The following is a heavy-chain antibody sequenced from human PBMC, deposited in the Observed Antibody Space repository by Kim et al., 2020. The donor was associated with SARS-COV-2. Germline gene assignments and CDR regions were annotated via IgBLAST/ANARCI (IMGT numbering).Heavy chain of an antibody. CDR1: GGTFSSYA. Sequence: SVKVSCKASGGTFSSYAISWVRQAPGQGLEWMGGIIPIFGTANYAQKFQGRVTITADESTSTAYMELSSLRSEDTAVYYCARDSRIYCSGGSCYDAFDIWGQGTMVTVSS. V-gene: IGHV1-69*13. J-gene: IGHJ3*02. D-gene: IGHD2-15*01. CDR3: ARDSRIYCSGGSCYDAFDI. CDR2: IIPIFGTA.